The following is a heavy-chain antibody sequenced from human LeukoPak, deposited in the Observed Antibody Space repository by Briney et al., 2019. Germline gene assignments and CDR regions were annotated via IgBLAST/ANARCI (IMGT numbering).Heavy chain of an antibody. V-gene: IGHV3-20*04. J-gene: IGHJ5*02. Sequence: PGGSLRLSCAASGFTFENYGMSWVRQGPGKGLEWVSGIYWNGRSTGYADSVKGRFTISRDNAKNSPYLQMNSLRSEDTALYYCARDKNCSGGTCYVHWFDPRGQGTLVTVSS. D-gene: IGHD2-15*01. CDR3: ARDKNCSGGTCYVHWFDP. CDR2: IYWNGRST. CDR1: GFTFENYG.